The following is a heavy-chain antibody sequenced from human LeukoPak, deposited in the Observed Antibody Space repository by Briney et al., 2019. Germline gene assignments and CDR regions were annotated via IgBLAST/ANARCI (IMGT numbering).Heavy chain of an antibody. CDR3: ASARTSSRSWFTFDY. CDR1: GGSISSSSYY. J-gene: IGHJ4*02. CDR2: IYYSGST. V-gene: IGHV4-39*01. Sequence: SETLSLTCTVSGGSISSSSYYWGWIRQPPGKGLEWIGSIYYSGSTYYNPSLKGRVTISVDTSKNQLSLKLSSVTAADTAVYYCASARTSSRSWFTFDYWGQGILVTVSS. D-gene: IGHD6-13*01.